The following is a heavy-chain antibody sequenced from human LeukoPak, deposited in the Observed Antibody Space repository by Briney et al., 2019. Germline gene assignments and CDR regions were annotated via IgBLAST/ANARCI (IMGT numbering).Heavy chain of an antibody. Sequence: PGGSLRLSCAASGFTFSSYEMKWVPQAPGKGLEWVSYISSSGSTIYYADSAKGRFTISRDNAKNSLYLQMNSLRAEDTAVYYCAELGITMIGGVWGKGTTVTISS. J-gene: IGHJ6*04. D-gene: IGHD3-10*02. CDR2: ISSSGSTI. CDR3: AELGITMIGGV. V-gene: IGHV3-48*03. CDR1: GFTFSSYE.